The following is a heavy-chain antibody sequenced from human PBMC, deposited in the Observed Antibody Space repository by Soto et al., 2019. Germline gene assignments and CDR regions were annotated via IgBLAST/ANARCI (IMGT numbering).Heavy chain of an antibody. V-gene: IGHV4-31*03. CDR1: GASIKTGGYY. J-gene: IGHJ4*01. Sequence: SETLSLTCTVSGASIKTGGYYWTWIRQHPVKGLEWIGYIYYSGTTYYTPSLESRVTMSVDLSTNQFSLRLTSVTAADTAVYYCAITRGYASSDFD. CDR2: IYYSGTT. CDR3: AITRGYASSDFD. D-gene: IGHD5-12*01.